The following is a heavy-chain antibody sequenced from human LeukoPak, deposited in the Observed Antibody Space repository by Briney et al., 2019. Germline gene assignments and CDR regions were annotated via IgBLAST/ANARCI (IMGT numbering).Heavy chain of an antibody. V-gene: IGHV4-61*01. CDR1: GGSVRSGSYY. Sequence: SETLSLTSTVSGGSVRSGSYYWSWIRQSPGKGLEWIAYMYHGGIINYNPSLKSRATISIDVSKNLISLTLRSVTAADTAVYYCARDPWESWGIKYAFDMWGQGTMVTVSS. CDR2: MYHGGII. J-gene: IGHJ3*02. CDR3: ARDPWESWGIKYAFDM. D-gene: IGHD3-16*01.